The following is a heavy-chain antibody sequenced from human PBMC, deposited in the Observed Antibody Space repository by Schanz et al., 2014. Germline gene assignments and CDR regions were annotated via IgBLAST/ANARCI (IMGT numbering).Heavy chain of an antibody. J-gene: IGHJ4*02. D-gene: IGHD2-21*01. Sequence: EVQLVESGGGLVQPGGSLRLSCAAPGFTLSNYAMHWVRQTPDKGLEWVSGLSANGDSTFYSSSVKGRFTIFRDISKNTLYLQMGSLRAEDVAVYYCARKSLVSAHYDSWGQGTLVTVSS. CDR3: ARKSLVSAHYDS. CDR1: GFTLSNYA. CDR2: LSANGDST. V-gene: IGHV3-64*01.